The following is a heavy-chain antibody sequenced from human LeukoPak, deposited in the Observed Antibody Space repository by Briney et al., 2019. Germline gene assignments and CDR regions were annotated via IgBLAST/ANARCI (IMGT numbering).Heavy chain of an antibody. CDR1: GGSFSRYY. J-gene: IGHJ5*02. V-gene: IGHV4-34*01. CDR3: ARAGTGLRGWFDP. CDR2: INHSGST. D-gene: IGHD3/OR15-3a*01. Sequence: SETLSLTCAVYGGSFSRYYWSWIRQPPGKGLEWIGEINHSGSTNYNPSLKSRVTISVDTSKNQFSLKLSSVPAADTAVYYCARAGTGLRGWFDPWGQGTLVTVSS.